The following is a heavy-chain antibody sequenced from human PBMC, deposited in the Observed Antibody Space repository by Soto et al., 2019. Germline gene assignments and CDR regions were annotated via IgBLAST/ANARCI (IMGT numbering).Heavy chain of an antibody. CDR3: ARGGVKKGGMDV. CDR1: GFTFSSYS. Sequence: EVQLLESGGGLIQPGGSLRLSCTASGFTFSSYSLNWVRQAPGKGLEWVSSISSGSSYKDHADSVKGRFTISRDNARNSLYLQMNSLRVEDTAVYYCARGGVKKGGMDVWGQGTAVTVSS. J-gene: IGHJ6*02. V-gene: IGHV3-21*06. D-gene: IGHD2-8*01. CDR2: ISSGSSYK.